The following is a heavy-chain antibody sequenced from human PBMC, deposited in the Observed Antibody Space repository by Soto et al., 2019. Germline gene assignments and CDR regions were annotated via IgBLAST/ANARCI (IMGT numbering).Heavy chain of an antibody. J-gene: IGHJ6*02. CDR2: ITSGGSAI. V-gene: IGHV3-48*03. CDR1: GFTFSSYE. D-gene: IGHD3-10*01. CDR3: ARAAGIMERGVYGLDV. Sequence: TGGSLRLSCAASGFTFSSYEMHWVRQAPGKGLEWVSYITSGGSAISYADTVKGRFTISRDNAKNSLYLQVNSLRVEDTAVYYCARAAGIMERGVYGLDVWGQGTTVTVSS.